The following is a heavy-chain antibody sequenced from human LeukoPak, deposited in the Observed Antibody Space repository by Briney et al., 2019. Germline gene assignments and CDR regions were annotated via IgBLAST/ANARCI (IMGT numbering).Heavy chain of an antibody. CDR3: AREGRKHVDY. Sequence: GASVKVSCKASGYTFTTYNINCVRQAPVQGLEWMGWISGYNGNTNYAQKLQGRVTMTTDTSTSTAYMELRSLRSDDTAVYYCAREGRKHVDYWGQGTLVTVSS. CDR2: ISGYNGNT. V-gene: IGHV1-18*01. J-gene: IGHJ4*02. CDR1: GYTFTTYN. D-gene: IGHD2-21*01.